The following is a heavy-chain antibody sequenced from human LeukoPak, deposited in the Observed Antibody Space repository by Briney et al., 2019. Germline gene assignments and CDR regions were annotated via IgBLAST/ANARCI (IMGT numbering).Heavy chain of an antibody. D-gene: IGHD2/OR15-2a*01. CDR3: ARVPVITHFDY. CDR2: IYYSGST. V-gene: IGHV4-39*01. J-gene: IGHJ4*02. Sequence: SETLSLTCTVSGGSISSSSYYWGWIRQPPGKGLEWIGSIYYSGSTYYNPSLKSRVTISVDTSKNQFSLKLSSVTAEDTAVYYCARVPVITHFDYWGQGTLVTVSS. CDR1: GGSISSSSYY.